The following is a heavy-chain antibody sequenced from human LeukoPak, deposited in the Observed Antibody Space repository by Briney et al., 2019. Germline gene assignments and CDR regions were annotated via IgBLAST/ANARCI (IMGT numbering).Heavy chain of an antibody. J-gene: IGHJ4*02. D-gene: IGHD6-6*01. Sequence: KVSCKASGYTFTNYWIGWVRQMPGKGLEWMGIIYPGDSDTRYSPSFQGQVTISADKSISTAYLQWSSLKASDTAMYYCARQYSSSSGGIDYWGQGTLVTASS. CDR3: ARQYSSSSGGIDY. V-gene: IGHV5-51*01. CDR1: GYTFTNYW. CDR2: IYPGDSDT.